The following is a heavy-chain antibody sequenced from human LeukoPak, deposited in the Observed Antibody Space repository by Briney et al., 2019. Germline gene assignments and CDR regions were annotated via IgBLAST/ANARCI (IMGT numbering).Heavy chain of an antibody. D-gene: IGHD2-15*01. CDR2: IYYSGST. CDR1: GGSISSYY. CDR3: ARQNSMKYCSGGSCYSDKPHFDY. J-gene: IGHJ4*02. V-gene: IGHV4-59*08. Sequence: SETLSLTCTVSGGSISSYYWSWIRQPPGKGLEWIGDIYYSGSTNYNPSLKSRVTISVDTSKNQFSLKLSSVTAADTAVYYCARQNSMKYCSGGSCYSDKPHFDYWGQGTLVTVSS.